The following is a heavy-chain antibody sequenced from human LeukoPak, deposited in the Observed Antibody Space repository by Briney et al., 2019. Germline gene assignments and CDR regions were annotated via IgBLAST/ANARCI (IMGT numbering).Heavy chain of an antibody. Sequence: PGGSLRPSCAASGFTFSSYEMNWVRQAPGKGLEWVSYISSSGSTIYYADSVKGRFTISRDNAKNSLYLQMNSLRAEDTAVYYCARCLTAIHYYYGMDVWGQGTTVTVSS. J-gene: IGHJ6*02. CDR2: ISSSGSTI. D-gene: IGHD2-21*02. CDR3: ARCLTAIHYYYGMDV. V-gene: IGHV3-48*03. CDR1: GFTFSSYE.